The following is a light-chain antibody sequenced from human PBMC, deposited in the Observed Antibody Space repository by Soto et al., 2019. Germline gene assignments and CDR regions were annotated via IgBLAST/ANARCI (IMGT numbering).Light chain of an antibody. CDR2: DVS. J-gene: IGLJ2*01. CDR3: SSYTSSSTLVV. CDR1: SSDVGGYNY. V-gene: IGLV2-14*01. Sequence: QSVLTQPASVSGSPGPSITISCTGTSSDVGGYNYVSWYQQHPGKAPKLLIYDVSNRPSGVSNRFSGSKSDNTASLTISGIQAEDDADDYRSSYTSSSTLVVFGGGTKSPS.